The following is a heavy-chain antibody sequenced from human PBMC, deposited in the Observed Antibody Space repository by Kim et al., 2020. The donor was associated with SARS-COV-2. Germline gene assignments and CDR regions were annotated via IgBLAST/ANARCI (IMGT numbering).Heavy chain of an antibody. V-gene: IGHV3-7*03. D-gene: IGHD6-19*01. Sequence: EKCYVHSVKSRFTSSRDKAKHSLYLQMNSLRDEDTAVYYCARAFSGGRFDYWGQGILDIVSS. CDR3: ARAFSGGRFDY. CDR2: EK. J-gene: IGHJ4*02.